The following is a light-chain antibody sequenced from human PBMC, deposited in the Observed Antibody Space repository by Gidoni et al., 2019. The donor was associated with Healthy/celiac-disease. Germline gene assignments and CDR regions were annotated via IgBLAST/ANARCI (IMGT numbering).Light chain of an antibody. J-gene: IGKJ2*01. CDR2: AAS. Sequence: AIQRPKSPSPLSAAVGDSVTIPCRASQSIRNDLGWYQQKPGKAPKLLIYAASRLQSGVPSRFSGSGAGTDFTLTISSLQPEDFATYYCLQDYNYPYTFGQGTKLEIK. CDR1: QSIRND. V-gene: IGKV1-6*01. CDR3: LQDYNYPYT.